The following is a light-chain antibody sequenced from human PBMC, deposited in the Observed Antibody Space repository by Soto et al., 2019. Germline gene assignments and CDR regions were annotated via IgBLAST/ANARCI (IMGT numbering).Light chain of an antibody. CDR2: GAS. J-gene: IGKJ5*01. CDR1: QSVGSNY. CDR3: QHYNNWPIT. V-gene: IGKV3-20*01. Sequence: EIVLTQSPGTLSLSPGERATLSCRASQSVGSNYLAWYQQKPGQAPRILIFGASGRATGIPDRFSGSGSGTDFTLTISSLQAADFAVYHCQHYNNWPITFGQGTRLEIK.